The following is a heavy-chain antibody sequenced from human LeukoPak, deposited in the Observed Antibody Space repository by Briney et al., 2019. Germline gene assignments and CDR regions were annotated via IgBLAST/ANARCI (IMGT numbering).Heavy chain of an antibody. Sequence: ASVKVFCKASGYTFTGYYMHWVRQAPGQGLEWMGWINPNSGGTNYAQKFQGRVTMTRDTSISTAYMELSRLRSDDTAVYYCALSSWSPSNWFDPWGQGTLVTVSS. CDR2: INPNSGGT. CDR1: GYTFTGYY. D-gene: IGHD6-13*01. V-gene: IGHV1-2*02. J-gene: IGHJ5*02. CDR3: ALSSWSPSNWFDP.